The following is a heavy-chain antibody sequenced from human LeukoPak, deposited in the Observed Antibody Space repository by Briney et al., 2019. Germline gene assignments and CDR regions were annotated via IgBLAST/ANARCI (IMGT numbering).Heavy chain of an antibody. CDR1: GGSISSYY. CDR3: AREVVGAKDYYYHYMDV. J-gene: IGHJ6*03. D-gene: IGHD1-26*01. V-gene: IGHV4-4*07. Sequence: PSETLSLTCTVSGGSISSYYWSWIRQPAGKGLEWIGRIYTSGSTNYNPSLKSRVTMSVDTSKNQFSLKLSSVTAADTAVYYCAREVVGAKDYYYHYMDVWGKGTTVTVSS. CDR2: IYTSGST.